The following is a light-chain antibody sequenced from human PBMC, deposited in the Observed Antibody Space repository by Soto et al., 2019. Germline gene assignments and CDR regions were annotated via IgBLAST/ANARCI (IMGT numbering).Light chain of an antibody. CDR2: DVS. CDR3: SSYTISTTRV. Sequence: QSALTQPASVSVSPGQSITISCTGTSSDVGDYNYVSWYQQHPGKAPKLMIYDVSNRPSGVSNRVSGAKSGSTASLTISGLQAEDEGDYYCSSYTISTTRVFGNGTKLTVL. CDR1: SSDVGDYNY. J-gene: IGLJ1*01. V-gene: IGLV2-14*01.